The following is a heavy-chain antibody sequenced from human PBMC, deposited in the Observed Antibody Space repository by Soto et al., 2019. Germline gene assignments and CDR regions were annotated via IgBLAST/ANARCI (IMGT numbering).Heavy chain of an antibody. J-gene: IGHJ4*01. CDR3: ARGRGAGGGGTVFVY. CDR1: GFNVSGYS. CDR2: ISRDATYR. V-gene: IGHV3-21*01. Sequence: PXGSLRLSCAVSGFNVSGYSMSRVRQAPGKGLEWVSSISRDATYRYYTDSVKGRFTISRDNAKDSLYLQMNNLRGEDTAVYFCARGRGAGGGGTVFVYWGQGTLVTVSS. D-gene: IGHD3-16*01.